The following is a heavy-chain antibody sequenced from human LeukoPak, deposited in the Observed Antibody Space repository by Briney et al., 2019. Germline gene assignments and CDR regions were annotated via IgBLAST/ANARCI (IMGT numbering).Heavy chain of an antibody. Sequence: ASVKVSCKASGYTFTSYAMNWVRQAPGQGLEWMGWINTNTGNPTYAQGFTGRFVFSLDTSVSTAYLQISSLKAEDTAVYYCARDHGVPGVWFGELLSKIYYYYYMDVWGKGTTVTVSS. CDR2: INTNTGNP. D-gene: IGHD3-10*01. V-gene: IGHV7-4-1*02. CDR1: GYTFTSYA. CDR3: ARDHGVPGVWFGELLSKIYYYYYMDV. J-gene: IGHJ6*03.